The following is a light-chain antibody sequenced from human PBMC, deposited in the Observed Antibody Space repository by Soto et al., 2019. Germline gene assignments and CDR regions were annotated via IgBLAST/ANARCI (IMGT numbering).Light chain of an antibody. V-gene: IGKV3-15*01. J-gene: IGKJ1*01. CDR1: QSVSSN. CDR2: GAF. Sequence: EIVMTQSPATLSVSPGERATLSCRASQSVSSNLAWYQQKPGQPPRLLIFGAFTRATGIPARFSGSGSGTEFTLTISSLQSEDFAVYFCQQDSNWLWTFGQGTKVDI. CDR3: QQDSNWLWT.